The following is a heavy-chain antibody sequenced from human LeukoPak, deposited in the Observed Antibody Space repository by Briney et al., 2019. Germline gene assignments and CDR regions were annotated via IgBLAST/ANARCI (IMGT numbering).Heavy chain of an antibody. D-gene: IGHD3-3*01. V-gene: IGHV4-34*01. J-gene: IGHJ5*02. CDR2: INHSGIT. CDR3: ARHSIRNYNFWSGFGLDP. CDR1: GGSFNDYY. Sequence: SETLSLTCAVYGGSFNDYYWSWIRQPPGKGLEWIGEINHSGITNYNPSLTSRVTISVDTSKNQFPLNLSSMTASDTAMYYCARHSIRNYNFWSGFGLDPGGQGNLVTVFS.